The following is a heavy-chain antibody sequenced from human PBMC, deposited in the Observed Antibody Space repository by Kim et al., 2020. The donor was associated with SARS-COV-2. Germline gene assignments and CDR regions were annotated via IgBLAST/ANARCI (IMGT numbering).Heavy chain of an antibody. CDR3: PRQKGINYCRGTSCYTDYYYMDL. J-gene: IGHJ6*03. Sequence: GGSLRLSCAASGFTFSSYAMSWVRQAPGKGLEWVSAISGSGVSTYYADSVKGRFTISRDNSKNTLYLQMNSLRAEDTAVYYCPRQKGINYCRGTSCYTDYYYMDLWGKGTTVTVSS. CDR1: GFTFSSYA. CDR2: ISGSGVST. D-gene: IGHD2-2*02. V-gene: IGHV3-23*01.